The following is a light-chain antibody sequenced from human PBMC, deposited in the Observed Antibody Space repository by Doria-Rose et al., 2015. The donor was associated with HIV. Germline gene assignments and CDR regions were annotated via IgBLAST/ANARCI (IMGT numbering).Light chain of an antibody. Sequence: DIQVTQSPSSLSASVGDRVTITCRASQSTGSFLNWYQQSPGKAHKLLIYAASYLQNGAPSRFSGSGSGTDFTLTISSLQPEDFATYFCQQSYSTPPTCGGGTKVEIK. CDR1: QSTGSF. V-gene: IGKV1-39*01. J-gene: IGKJ4*01. CDR3: QQSYSTPPT. CDR2: AAS.